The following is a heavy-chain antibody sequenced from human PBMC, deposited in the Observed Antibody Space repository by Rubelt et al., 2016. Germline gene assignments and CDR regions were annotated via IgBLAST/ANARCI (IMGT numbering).Heavy chain of an antibody. J-gene: IGHJ4*02. CDR3: AREGGSGYGDY. Sequence: QVQLQESGPGLVKPSEPLSLTCTVSGGSISSYYWSWIRQPPGKVLEWIGYIYYSGSTNYNPSLKGLVTISVDTSKNQFYLKLSAVTAADTAVYYCAREGGSGYGDYWGQGTLVTVSS. D-gene: IGHD3-22*01. V-gene: IGHV4-59*01. CDR2: IYYSGST. CDR1: GGSISSYY.